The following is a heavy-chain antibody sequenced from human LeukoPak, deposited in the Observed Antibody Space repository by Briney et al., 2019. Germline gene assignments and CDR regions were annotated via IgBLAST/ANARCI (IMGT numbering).Heavy chain of an antibody. Sequence: SVKVSCKASGGTFSSYAISWVRQAPGQGLEWLGGNIPIFGTANYAQKFQGRVTSTTDESTSTAYMELSSLRSEDTAVYYCARDYCSSTSCYGAFDIWGQGTMVTVSS. J-gene: IGHJ3*02. D-gene: IGHD2-2*01. CDR3: ARDYCSSTSCYGAFDI. CDR2: NIPIFGTA. CDR1: GGTFSSYA. V-gene: IGHV1-69*05.